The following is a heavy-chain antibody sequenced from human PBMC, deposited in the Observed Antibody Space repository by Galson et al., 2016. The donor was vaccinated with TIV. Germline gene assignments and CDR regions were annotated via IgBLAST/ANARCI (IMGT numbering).Heavy chain of an antibody. CDR1: GFTFSNYH. J-gene: IGHJ3*01. V-gene: IGHV3-48*04. CDR3: ARPGNFDGDRRGAFDL. CDR2: ITYTSDTR. Sequence: SLRLSCAASGFTFSNYHMDWVRQAPGKGLEWISFITYTSDTRYYADSVKGRFSISRDNAKNLLYLEMNSLRAKDTAVYYCARPGNFDGDRRGAFDLWGQGTMVTVS. D-gene: IGHD2-21*02.